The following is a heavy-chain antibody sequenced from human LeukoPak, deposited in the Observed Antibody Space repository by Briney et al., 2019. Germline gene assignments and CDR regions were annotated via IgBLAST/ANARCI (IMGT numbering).Heavy chain of an antibody. V-gene: IGHV7-4-1*02. Sequence: ASVKVSCKASGYTFTSYAMNWVRQALGQGLGWLEWINTNTGNPTYAQGFTGRFVFSLDTSVSTAYLQISSLKAEDTAVYYCATPVLGIAVAGTGVSDYWGQGTLVTVSS. CDR1: GYTFTSYA. D-gene: IGHD6-19*01. CDR3: ATPVLGIAVAGTGVSDY. J-gene: IGHJ4*02. CDR2: INTNTGNP.